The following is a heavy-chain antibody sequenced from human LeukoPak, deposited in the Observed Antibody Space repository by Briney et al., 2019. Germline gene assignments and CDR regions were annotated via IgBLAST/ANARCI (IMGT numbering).Heavy chain of an antibody. V-gene: IGHV1-2*02. CDR1: GYTFTGYY. Sequence: ASVKVSCKASGYTFTGYYMHWVRQAPGQGLEWMGWINPNSGGTNYAQKFQGRVTMTRDTSISTAYMELSRLRSDDTAVYYCARKGITIFGVVINTDYFDYWGQGTLVTVPS. J-gene: IGHJ4*02. CDR2: INPNSGGT. CDR3: ARKGITIFGVVINTDYFDY. D-gene: IGHD3-3*01.